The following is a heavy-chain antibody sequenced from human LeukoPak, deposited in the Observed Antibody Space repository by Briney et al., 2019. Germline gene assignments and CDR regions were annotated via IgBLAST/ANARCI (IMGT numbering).Heavy chain of an antibody. V-gene: IGHV4-34*01. Sequence: SETLSLTCAVYGGSFSGYYWSWIRQPPGKGLEWIGEINHSGSTNYNPPLKSRVTISVDTSKNQFSLKLSSVTAADTAVYYCARAHSTVGITSFDYWGQGTLVTVSS. CDR2: INHSGST. J-gene: IGHJ4*02. CDR1: GGSFSGYY. D-gene: IGHD4-23*01. CDR3: ARAHSTVGITSFDY.